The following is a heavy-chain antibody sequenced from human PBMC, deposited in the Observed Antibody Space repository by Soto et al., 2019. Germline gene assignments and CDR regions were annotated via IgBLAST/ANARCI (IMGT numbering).Heavy chain of an antibody. CDR1: GAYISGADSY. CDR2: MAYSGDT. CDR3: ARNFRRSAIGP. V-gene: IGHV4-30-4*01. D-gene: IGHD3-3*01. J-gene: IGHJ5*02. Sequence: PSETRSLTGVVSGAYISGADSYWFLIRKPPGKGLEWIGYMAYSGDTYYNPSLRRRVTISADRSWNKFSLTLKSVTAADTAVYFCARNFRRSAIGPCGQGTSVTTSS.